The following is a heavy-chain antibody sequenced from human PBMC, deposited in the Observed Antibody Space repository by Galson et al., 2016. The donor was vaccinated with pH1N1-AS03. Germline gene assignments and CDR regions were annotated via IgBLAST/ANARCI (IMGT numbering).Heavy chain of an antibody. D-gene: IGHD5-24*01. Sequence: SLRLSCAVSGLSVAKNYMSWVRQAPGKGLEWVSSIYTGGDTFYTDSVRGRFTIPRDDSKNTLYLQMNSLRAADTAMYYCARVDSSTYSDGWVPFDYWGQGTLVTVSS. CDR1: GLSVAKNY. CDR2: IYTGGDT. CDR3: ARVDSSTYSDGWVPFDY. J-gene: IGHJ4*02. V-gene: IGHV3-53*01.